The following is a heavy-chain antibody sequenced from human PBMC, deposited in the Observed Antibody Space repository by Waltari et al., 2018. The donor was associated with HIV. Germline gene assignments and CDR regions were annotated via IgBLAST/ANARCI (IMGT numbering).Heavy chain of an antibody. V-gene: IGHV4-59*01. D-gene: IGHD6-19*01. CDR2: IYYSGST. CDR1: GGSISSYY. Sequence: QVQLQESGPGLVKPSETLSLTCTVSGGSISSYYWSWIRQPPGKGLEWIGYIYYSGSTNYTPSLKSRVTISVDTSKNQFSLKLSSVTAADTAVYYCASDSGSGWYYSWGQGTLVTVSS. CDR3: ASDSGSGWYYS. J-gene: IGHJ5*01.